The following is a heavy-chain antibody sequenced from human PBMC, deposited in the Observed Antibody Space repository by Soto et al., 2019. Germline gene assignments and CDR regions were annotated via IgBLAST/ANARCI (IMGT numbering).Heavy chain of an antibody. D-gene: IGHD6-13*01. Sequence: GGSLRLSCAASGFAFRSFTMNWVRQAPGKGLEWVSTISSNSAYIYYTDALRGRFTISRDNAKNSLHLQMNSLRAEDTAVYYCTRDVSRVSSARGWFDPWAPGTLVTVSS. CDR2: ISSNSAYI. V-gene: IGHV3-21*01. CDR3: TRDVSRVSSARGWFDP. CDR1: GFAFRSFT. J-gene: IGHJ5*02.